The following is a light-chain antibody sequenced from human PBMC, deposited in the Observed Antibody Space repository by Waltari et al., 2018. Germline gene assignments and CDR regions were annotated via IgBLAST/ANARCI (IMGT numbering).Light chain of an antibody. CDR1: QNVGNS. J-gene: IGKJ1*01. Sequence: ENVLTQSPATLSLSPGEAATLSGRASQNVGNSLAWYQHKPGQAPRLLIYDAANRASGIPARFSGSGSGTDFTLTISSLEPDDFAVYYCQETYSSPPSTFGQGTKVESK. V-gene: IGKV3-11*01. CDR3: QETYSSPPST. CDR2: DAA.